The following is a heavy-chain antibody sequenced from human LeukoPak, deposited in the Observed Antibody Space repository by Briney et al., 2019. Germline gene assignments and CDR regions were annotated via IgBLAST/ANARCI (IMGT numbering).Heavy chain of an antibody. CDR1: GFTFSTYS. J-gene: IGHJ4*02. CDR2: ISGSSNLI. D-gene: IGHD2-21*02. CDR3: ASMTTYCGGDCSFFDY. V-gene: IGHV3-48*04. Sequence: GGSLRLSCAASGFTFSTYSMNWVRQAPGKGLEWVSYISGSSNLIYYADSVKGRFTVSRDNAKNSLYLQMNSLRAEDTAVYYCASMTTYCGGDCSFFDYWGQGTLVTVSS.